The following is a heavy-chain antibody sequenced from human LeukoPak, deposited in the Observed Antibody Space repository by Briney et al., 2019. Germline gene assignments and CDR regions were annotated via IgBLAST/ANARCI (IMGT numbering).Heavy chain of an antibody. J-gene: IGHJ4*02. CDR3: AADIVATLRDFDY. D-gene: IGHD5-12*01. CDR1: GGTFSSYA. V-gene: IGHV1-69*06. Sequence: GASVKVSCKASGGTFSSYAISWVRQAPGQGLEWMGGIIPIFGTANYAQKFQGRVTITADKSTSTAYMELSSLRSEDTAVYYCAADIVATLRDFDYWGQGTLVTVSS. CDR2: IIPIFGTA.